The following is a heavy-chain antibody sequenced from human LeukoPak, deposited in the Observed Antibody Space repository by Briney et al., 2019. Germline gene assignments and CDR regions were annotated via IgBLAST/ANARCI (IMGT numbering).Heavy chain of an antibody. J-gene: IGHJ1*01. V-gene: IGHV3-23*01. CDR2: ISGSGGAITP. CDR3: AKGLYSDYD. D-gene: IGHD4-11*01. CDR1: GFTFSSFA. Sequence: GGSLRLSCAASGFTFSSFAMTWVRQAPGKGLEWVSGISGSGGAITPHYADSVKGRFTISRDNSKSTLYLQMNSLRVEDTAVYYCAKGLYSDYDWGQGTLVTVSS.